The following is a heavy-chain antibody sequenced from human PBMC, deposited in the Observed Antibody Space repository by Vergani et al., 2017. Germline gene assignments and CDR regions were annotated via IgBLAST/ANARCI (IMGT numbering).Heavy chain of an antibody. D-gene: IGHD1-1*01. Sequence: QVHLVESGGGVVQPGRSLRLSCVVSGFTSSYYGMHWVRQAPGRGLEWVAVISYDGTRKYYADSVKGRFNISRDNSKSTLYLQMNSLRTEDTAVYYCATKSCGTPGCQIGYFREWGQGTLVTVSS. V-gene: IGHV3-30*03. J-gene: IGHJ1*01. CDR2: ISYDGTRK. CDR1: GFTSSYYG. CDR3: ATKSCGTPGCQIGYFRE.